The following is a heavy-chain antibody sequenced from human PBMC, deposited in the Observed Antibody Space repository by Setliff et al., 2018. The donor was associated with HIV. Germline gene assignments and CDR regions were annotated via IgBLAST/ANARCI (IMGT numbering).Heavy chain of an antibody. V-gene: IGHV4-38-2*01. D-gene: IGHD2-15*01. Sequence: SETLSLTCAVSGYSITSGYYWGWIRQPPGKGLERIGSIYHSGITYYNSSLKSRVTISVDTSKNQFSLNLTSVTAADTAVYYCARFTVVVFGAGEPSWFDPWGQGILVTVSS. CDR2: IYHSGIT. J-gene: IGHJ5*02. CDR1: GYSITSGYY. CDR3: ARFTVVVFGAGEPSWFDP.